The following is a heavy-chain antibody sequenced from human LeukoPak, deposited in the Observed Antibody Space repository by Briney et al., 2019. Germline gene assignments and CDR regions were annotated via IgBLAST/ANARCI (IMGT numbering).Heavy chain of an antibody. CDR2: ISAYNGNT. CDR3: ARDVFDDYGDHREYFQH. J-gene: IGHJ1*01. D-gene: IGHD4-17*01. Sequence: ASVKVSCKASGYTFTSYGISWVRQAPGQGLEWMGWISAYNGNTNYAQKLQGRVTMTTDTSTSTAYMELRSLRSDDTAVYYCARDVFDDYGDHREYFQHWGQGTLVTVSS. V-gene: IGHV1-18*01. CDR1: GYTFTSYG.